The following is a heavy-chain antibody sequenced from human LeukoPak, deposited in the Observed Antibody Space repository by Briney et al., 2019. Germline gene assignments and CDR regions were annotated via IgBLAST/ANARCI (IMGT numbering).Heavy chain of an antibody. D-gene: IGHD6-19*01. Sequence: SVKVSCKASGGTFISYAISWVRQAPGQGLEWMGGIIPIFGTANYAQKFQGRVTMTRDTSISTAYMELSRLRSDDTAVYYCARDHGAGGSGADYWGQGTLVTVSS. CDR1: GGTFISYA. J-gene: IGHJ4*02. CDR3: ARDHGAGGSGADY. V-gene: IGHV1-69*05. CDR2: IIPIFGTA.